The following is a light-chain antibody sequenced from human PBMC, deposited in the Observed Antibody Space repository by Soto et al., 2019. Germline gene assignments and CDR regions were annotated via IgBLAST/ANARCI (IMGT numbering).Light chain of an antibody. CDR3: SSYTTGSTPVV. CDR1: SSDVGNYKY. CDR2: DVS. J-gene: IGLJ2*01. V-gene: IGLV2-14*03. Sequence: QSVLTQPASVSGSPGQSITISCTGTSSDVGNYKYVCWYQQHPGKAPKLMIYDVSTRPSGVSNRFSGSKSGNTASLTISGLQAEDEADYFCSSYTTGSTPVVFGGGTKVTVL.